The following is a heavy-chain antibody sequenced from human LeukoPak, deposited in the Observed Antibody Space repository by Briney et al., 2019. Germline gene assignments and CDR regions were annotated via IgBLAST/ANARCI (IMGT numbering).Heavy chain of an antibody. CDR1: GYSFTSYW. D-gene: IGHD6-13*01. J-gene: IGHJ5*02. CDR2: IYPGDSDT. CDR3: ARLALDSSSWYSNWFDP. Sequence: GESLKISCKGSGYSFTSYWIGWVRQMPGKGLEWMGIIYPGDSDTRYSPSFQGQVTISADKSISTAYLQWSSLKASDTAMYYRARLALDSSSWYSNWFDPWGQGTLVTVSS. V-gene: IGHV5-51*01.